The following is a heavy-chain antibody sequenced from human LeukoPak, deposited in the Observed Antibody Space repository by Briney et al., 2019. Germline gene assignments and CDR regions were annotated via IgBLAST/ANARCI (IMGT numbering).Heavy chain of an antibody. V-gene: IGHV4-59*05. J-gene: IGHJ4*02. CDR3: AQQGYFGTTSCYARFDY. CDR1: GGSISSYY. Sequence: SETLSLTCTVSGGSISSYYWSWIRQPPGKGLECIGSISYSGSTYYSPSLKSRLTISVDTSKNQLSLKLSSVTPADTAVYFCAQQGYFGTTSCYARFDYWGQGTQVTVSS. D-gene: IGHD2-2*01. CDR2: ISYSGST.